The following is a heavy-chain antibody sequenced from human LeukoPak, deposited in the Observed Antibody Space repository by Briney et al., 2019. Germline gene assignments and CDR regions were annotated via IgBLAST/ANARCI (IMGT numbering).Heavy chain of an antibody. CDR3: TTDPSGCSSSSCYYNWFDP. CDR1: GFTFSNAW. V-gene: IGHV3-15*01. CDR2: IKSKTDGGTT. D-gene: IGHD2-2*01. J-gene: IGHJ5*02. Sequence: GGSLRLSCAASGFTFSNAWMSWVRQAPGKGLEWVGRIKSKTDGGTTDYAAPVKGRFTISRDDSKNTLYLQMNSLKTEDTAVYYCTTDPSGCSSSSCYYNWFDPWGQGTLVTVS.